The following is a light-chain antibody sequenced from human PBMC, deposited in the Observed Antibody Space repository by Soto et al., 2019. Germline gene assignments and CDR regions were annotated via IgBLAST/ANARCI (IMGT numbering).Light chain of an antibody. CDR2: ANS. CDR3: QSYDRSLRVV. V-gene: IGLV1-40*01. J-gene: IGLJ2*01. CDR1: SSNIGAPND. Sequence: QSVLTQPPSVSGAPGQRVTISCTGSSSNIGAPNDVQWYQQLPGTAPKLLIYANSNRPSGVPDRFSGFKSGTSASLAITGLQAEDEADYYCQSYDRSLRVVFGGGTKVTVL.